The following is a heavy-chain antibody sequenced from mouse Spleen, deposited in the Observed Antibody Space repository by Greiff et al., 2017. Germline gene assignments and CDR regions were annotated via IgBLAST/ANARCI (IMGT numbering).Heavy chain of an antibody. J-gene: IGHJ3*01. D-gene: IGHD2-1*01. V-gene: IGHV1S135*01. CDR2: IDPFNGGT. CDR3: ARQDYGNPFAY. CDR1: GYSFTSYY. Sequence: EVQVVESGPELMKPGASVKISCKASGYSFTSYYMHWVKQSHGKSLEWIGYIDPFNGGTSYNQKFKGKATLTVDKSSSTAYMHLSSLTSEDSAVYYCARQDYGNPFAYWGQGTLVTVSA.